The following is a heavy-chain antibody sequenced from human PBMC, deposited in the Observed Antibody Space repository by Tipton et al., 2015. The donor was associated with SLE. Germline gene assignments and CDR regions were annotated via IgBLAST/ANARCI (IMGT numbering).Heavy chain of an antibody. CDR1: GGSISRSGYY. J-gene: IGHJ4*02. Sequence: TLSLTCTVSGGSISRSGYYWSWIRQHPGKGLEWIGYIFYSGSTYSDPSLKSRVIMSLDTSKNQFYLKLTSVTSADTAMYYCARSGDGYKAGADYWGQGTLVTVSS. CDR3: ARSGDGYKAGADY. V-gene: IGHV4-31*03. CDR2: IFYSGST. D-gene: IGHD5-24*01.